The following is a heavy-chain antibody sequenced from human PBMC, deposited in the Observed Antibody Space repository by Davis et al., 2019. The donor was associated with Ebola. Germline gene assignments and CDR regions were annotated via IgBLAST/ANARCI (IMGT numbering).Heavy chain of an antibody. D-gene: IGHD3-10*01. J-gene: IGHJ4*02. CDR1: GFTFSRYS. V-gene: IGHV3-48*02. Sequence: GESPKTPCAAPGFTFSRYSMNRVRQAPGKGLEWVSYISSSSSTKYYADSVKGRFTISRDNAKNSLYLQMNSLRDEDTAVYYCARDGVNMVKGVIITVSDYWGQGTLVTVSS. CDR3: ARDGVNMVKGVIITVSDY. CDR2: ISSSSSTK.